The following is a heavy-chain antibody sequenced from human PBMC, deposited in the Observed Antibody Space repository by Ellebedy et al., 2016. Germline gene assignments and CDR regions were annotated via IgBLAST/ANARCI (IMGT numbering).Heavy chain of an antibody. CDR1: GYSFTSYW. D-gene: IGHD4-11*01. Sequence: ASVKVSCKGSGYSFTSYWIGWVRQMPGKGLEWMGIIYPGDSDTRYNPSFQGQVTISADKSIITAYLQWSSLKASDTAMYYCARMVPVTTLDWFDPWGQGTLVTVSS. J-gene: IGHJ5*02. V-gene: IGHV5-51*01. CDR2: IYPGDSDT. CDR3: ARMVPVTTLDWFDP.